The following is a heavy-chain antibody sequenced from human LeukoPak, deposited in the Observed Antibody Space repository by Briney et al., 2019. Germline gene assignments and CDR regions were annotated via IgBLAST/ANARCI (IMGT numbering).Heavy chain of an antibody. CDR3: ARTPDYFDY. CDR2: ISAYNGNT. Sequence: ASVKVSCKASGYTFSSYGFSWVRQAPGQGLEWVGWISAYNGNTNYAQKLQGRVTMTTDTSTSTAYMGLRSLRSDDTAVYYCARTPDYFDYWGQGTLVTVSS. V-gene: IGHV1-18*01. J-gene: IGHJ4*02. CDR1: GYTFSSYG.